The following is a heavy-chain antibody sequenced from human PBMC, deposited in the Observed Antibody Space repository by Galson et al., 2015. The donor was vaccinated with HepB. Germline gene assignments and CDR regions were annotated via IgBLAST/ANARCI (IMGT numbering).Heavy chain of an antibody. J-gene: IGHJ4*02. CDR2: INHSGST. CDR3: ARGPPRYSYGGHEGRILKFDY. CDR1: GGSFSGYY. V-gene: IGHV4-34*01. D-gene: IGHD5-18*01. Sequence: ETLSLTCAVYGGSFSGYYWSWIRQPPGKGLEWIGEINHSGSTNYNPSLKSRVTISVDTSKNQFSLKLSSVTAADTAVYYCARGPPRYSYGGHEGRILKFDYWGQGTLVTVSS.